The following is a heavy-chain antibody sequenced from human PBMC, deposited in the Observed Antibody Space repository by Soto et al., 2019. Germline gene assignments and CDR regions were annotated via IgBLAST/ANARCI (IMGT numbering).Heavy chain of an antibody. CDR2: INSDGSST. CDR1: GFTFSSYG. Sequence: EVQLVESGGGLVQPGGSLRLSCAASGFTFSSYGMNWVRQAPGKGLVWVSRINSDGSSTSYADSVKGRFTISRDNAKNTLYLQMNSLRAEDTAVYYCTSSLYGGCYFDIWGQGTMVTVSS. V-gene: IGHV3-74*01. D-gene: IGHD4-17*01. CDR3: TSSLYGGCYFDI. J-gene: IGHJ3*02.